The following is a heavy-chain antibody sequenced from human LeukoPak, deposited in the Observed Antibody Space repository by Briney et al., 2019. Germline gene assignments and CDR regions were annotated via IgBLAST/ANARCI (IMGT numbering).Heavy chain of an antibody. Sequence: RAGGSLRLSCAASGSTFSNAWMSWVRQAPGKGLEWVGRIKSKTDGGTTDYAAPVKGRFTISRDDSKNTLYLQMNSLKTEDTAVYYCTTGTYYDFWSGYYFYFDYWGQGTLVTVSS. J-gene: IGHJ4*02. V-gene: IGHV3-15*01. CDR2: IKSKTDGGTT. CDR1: GSTFSNAW. CDR3: TTGTYYDFWSGYYFYFDY. D-gene: IGHD3-3*01.